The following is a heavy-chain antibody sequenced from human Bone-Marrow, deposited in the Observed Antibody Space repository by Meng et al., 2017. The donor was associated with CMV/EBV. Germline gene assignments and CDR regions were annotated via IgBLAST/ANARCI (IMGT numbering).Heavy chain of an antibody. D-gene: IGHD3-10*01. V-gene: IGHV4-4*07. Sequence: SETLSLTCTVSGGSISSYYWTWIRQPAGKGLEWIGRIFTSGSTNYNPSLRSRVTMTGDTSKNQFSLNLSSVTAADTAVYYCARERGSGSFPDYWGQGTLVTVSS. J-gene: IGHJ4*02. CDR1: GGSISSYY. CDR3: ARERGSGSFPDY. CDR2: IFTSGST.